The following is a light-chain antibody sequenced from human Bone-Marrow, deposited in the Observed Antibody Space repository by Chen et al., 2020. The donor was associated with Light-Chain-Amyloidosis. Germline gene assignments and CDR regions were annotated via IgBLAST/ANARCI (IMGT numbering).Light chain of an antibody. J-gene: IGLJ3*02. CDR1: SSEVGSYNL. V-gene: IGLV2-23*02. Sequence: QSALTQPASVSGSPGQSITISCTGTSSEVGSYNLVSWYQQHPGKAPKLMIYEVSKRPSGVSNRFSGSKSGNTASLTISGLQAEDEADYYCCSYAGSSTWVFGGGTNLTVL. CDR3: CSYAGSSTWV. CDR2: EVS.